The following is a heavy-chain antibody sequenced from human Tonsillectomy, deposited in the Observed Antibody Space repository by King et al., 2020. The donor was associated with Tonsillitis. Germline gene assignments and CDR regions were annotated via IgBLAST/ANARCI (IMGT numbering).Heavy chain of an antibody. D-gene: IGHD3-22*01. CDR3: ARLFYYDSGGYFYYFDY. J-gene: IGHJ4*02. CDR2: IYHSGST. Sequence: QLQESGPGLVRPSETLSLTCTVSGGSISSNNYYWGWIRQPPGKGLEWIGYIYHSGSTYYNPSLNRRVTISVDTSKNQFSLKLSSVTAADTAVYYCARLFYYDSGGYFYYFDYWGQGTLVTVSS. CDR1: GGSISSNNYY. V-gene: IGHV4-39*01.